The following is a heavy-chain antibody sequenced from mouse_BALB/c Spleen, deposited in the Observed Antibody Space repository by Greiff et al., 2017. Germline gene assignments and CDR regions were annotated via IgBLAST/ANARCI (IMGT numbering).Heavy chain of an antibody. CDR2: ISTYYGNT. J-gene: IGHJ4*01. CDR1: GYTFTDYA. CDR3: ATPYGNYYAMDD. V-gene: IGHV1-67*01. Sequence: VQLQQSGPELVRPGVSVKISCKGSGYTFTDYAMHWVKQSHAKSLEWIGVISTYYGNTNYNQKFKGKATMTVDKSSSTAYMELARLTSEDSAIYYCATPYGNYYAMDDWGQGTSVTVSS. D-gene: IGHD2-1*01.